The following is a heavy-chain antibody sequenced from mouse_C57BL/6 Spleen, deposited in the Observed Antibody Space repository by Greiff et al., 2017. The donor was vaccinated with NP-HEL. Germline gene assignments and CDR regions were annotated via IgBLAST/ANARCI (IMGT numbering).Heavy chain of an antibody. CDR3: ARGGLDGAMDY. D-gene: IGHD2-3*01. Sequence: DVKLVESEGGLVQPGSSMKLSCTASGFTFSDYYMAWVRQVPEKGLEWVANINYDGSSTYYLDSLKSRFIISRDNAKNILYLQMSSLKSEDTATYYCARGGLDGAMDYWGQGTSVTVSS. V-gene: IGHV5-16*01. J-gene: IGHJ4*01. CDR1: GFTFSDYY. CDR2: INYDGSST.